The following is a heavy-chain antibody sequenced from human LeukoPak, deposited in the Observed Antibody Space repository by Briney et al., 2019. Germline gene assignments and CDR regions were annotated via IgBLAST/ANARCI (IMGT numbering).Heavy chain of an antibody. J-gene: IGHJ4*02. V-gene: IGHV1-2*02. CDR2: INPNSGGT. CDR3: ARDSPADYSNYVAY. D-gene: IGHD4-11*01. CDR1: GYTFTGYY. Sequence: ASVKVSCKASGYTFTGYYMHWVRQAPGQGLEWMGWINPNSGGTNYAQKFQGRVTMTRDTSISTAYMELSRLRSGDTAVYYCARDSPADYSNYVAYWGQGTLVTVSS.